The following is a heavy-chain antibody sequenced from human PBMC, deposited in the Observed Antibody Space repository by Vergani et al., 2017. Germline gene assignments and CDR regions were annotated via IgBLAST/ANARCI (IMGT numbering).Heavy chain of an antibody. CDR2: IIPILGIA. CDR1: GGTFSSYA. D-gene: IGHD3-16*02. Sequence: QVQLVQSGAEVKKPGSSVKVSCKASGGTFSSYAISWVRQAPGQGLEWMGRIIPILGIANYAQKFQGRVTITADKSTSTAYMELSSLRSEDTAVYYCARAHDYVWGSYQDNNWFDPWGQGTLVTVSS. J-gene: IGHJ5*02. V-gene: IGHV1-69*04. CDR3: ARAHDYVWGSYQDNNWFDP.